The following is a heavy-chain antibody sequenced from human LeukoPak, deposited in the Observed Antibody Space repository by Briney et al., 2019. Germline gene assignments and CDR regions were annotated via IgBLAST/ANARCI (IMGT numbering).Heavy chain of an antibody. J-gene: IGHJ3*02. D-gene: IGHD3-22*01. V-gene: IGHV3-23*01. CDR1: GFTFSSYA. CDR2: ISGSGGST. CDR3: AKITMIVVAPGAFDI. Sequence: GGSLRLSCAASGFTFSSYAMSWVRQAPGKGLEWVSTISGSGGSTYYADSVKGRFTISRDNSKNTLYLQMNSLRAEDTAVYYCAKITMIVVAPGAFDIWGQGTMVTVSS.